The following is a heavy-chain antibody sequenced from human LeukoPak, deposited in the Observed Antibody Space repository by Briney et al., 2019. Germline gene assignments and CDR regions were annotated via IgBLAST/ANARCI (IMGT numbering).Heavy chain of an antibody. V-gene: IGHV3-64*01. CDR2: ISSNGGST. D-gene: IGHD2-21*02. J-gene: IGHJ4*02. CDR1: GFTFSSYA. CDR3: ARATRYCGGDCYSDY. Sequence: GGSLRLSCAASGFTFSSYAMHWVRQAPGKGLEYVSAISSNGGSTYYANSVKGRFTISRDNSKNTLYLQMGSLRAEDMAVYYCARATRYCGGDCYSDYWGQGTLVTVSS.